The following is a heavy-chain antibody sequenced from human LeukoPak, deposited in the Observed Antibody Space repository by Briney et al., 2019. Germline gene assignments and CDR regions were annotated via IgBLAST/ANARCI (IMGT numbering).Heavy chain of an antibody. J-gene: IGHJ3*02. V-gene: IGHV1-69*13. CDR1: GGTFSSYA. CDR3: ARPQLKYSGSWFGAFDI. CDR2: IIPIFGTA. Sequence: EASVKVSCKASGGTFSSYAISWVRQAPGQGLEWMGGIIPIFGTANYAQKFQGRVTITADESTSTAYMELSSLRSEDTAVYYCARPQLKYSGSWFGAFDIWGQGTMVTVSS. D-gene: IGHD1-26*01.